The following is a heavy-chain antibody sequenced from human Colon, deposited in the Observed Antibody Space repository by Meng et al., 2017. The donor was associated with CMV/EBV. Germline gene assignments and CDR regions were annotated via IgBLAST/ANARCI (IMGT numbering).Heavy chain of an antibody. Sequence: ASVKVSCKASGYTFGTYDIYWVRQASGQGLEWMGWMNPDSGHTAYAQKFQGRVSITVDQPKSIVYMELSGLRSEDTATFYCARGQYHLRDSSMIFYYFDYWGQGTLVTVSS. D-gene: IGHD3/OR15-3a*01. CDR1: GYTFGTYD. J-gene: IGHJ4*02. CDR2: MNPDSGHT. V-gene: IGHV1-8*01. CDR3: ARGQYHLRDSSMIFYYFDY.